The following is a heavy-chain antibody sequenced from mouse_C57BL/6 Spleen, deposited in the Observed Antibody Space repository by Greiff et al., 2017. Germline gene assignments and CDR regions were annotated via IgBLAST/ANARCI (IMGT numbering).Heavy chain of an antibody. Sequence: VKLVESGPGLVAPSQSLSITCTVSGFSLTSYAISWVRQPPGKGLEWIGVIWTGGGTNYNSALKSRQSISKDNSKSQVFIKLNSLQTDDTARYYCASYDYVSWFAYWGQGTLVTVSA. D-gene: IGHD2-4*01. V-gene: IGHV2-9-1*01. CDR2: IWTGGGT. CDR1: GFSLTSYA. CDR3: ASYDYVSWFAY. J-gene: IGHJ3*01.